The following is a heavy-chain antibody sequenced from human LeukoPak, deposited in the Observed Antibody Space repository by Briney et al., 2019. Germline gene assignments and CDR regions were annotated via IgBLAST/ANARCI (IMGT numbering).Heavy chain of an antibody. J-gene: IGHJ6*03. CDR3: ARVPTDYYMDV. D-gene: IGHD1-26*01. V-gene: IGHV4-59*01. Sequence: SETLSLTCTVSGGSTSSYYWSWIRQPPGKGLEWIGYIYYSGSTNYNPSLKSRVTISVDTSKNQFSLKLSSVTAADTAVYYCARVPTDYYMDVWGKGTTVTVSS. CDR2: IYYSGST. CDR1: GGSTSSYY.